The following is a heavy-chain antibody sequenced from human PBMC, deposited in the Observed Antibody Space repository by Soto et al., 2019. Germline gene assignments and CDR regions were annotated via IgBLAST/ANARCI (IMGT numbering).Heavy chain of an antibody. D-gene: IGHD3-9*01. CDR1: GGSISSGGYY. Sequence: QVQLQESGPGLVKPSQTLSLTCTVSGGSISSGGYYWSWIRQHPGKGLEWIGYIYYSGSTYYNPSLESRVTISVDTSKNQFPLKLSSVTAADTAVYYGARVPGYYDILTGYPGGNWFDPWGQGTLVTVSS. V-gene: IGHV4-31*03. CDR3: ARVPGYYDILTGYPGGNWFDP. CDR2: IYYSGST. J-gene: IGHJ5*02.